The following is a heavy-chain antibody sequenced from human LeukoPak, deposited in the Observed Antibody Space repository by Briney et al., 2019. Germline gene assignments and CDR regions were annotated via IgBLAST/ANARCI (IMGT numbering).Heavy chain of an antibody. CDR3: ARDDRTTVTNFDY. CDR2: ISYDGSNK. D-gene: IGHD4-17*01. CDR1: GFTFSSYG. J-gene: IGHJ4*02. V-gene: IGHV3-30*03. Sequence: GGSLRLSCAASGFTFSSYGMHWVRQAPGKGLEWVAVISYDGSNKYYADSVKGRFTISRDNSKNTLYLQVNSLRAEDTAVYYCARDDRTTVTNFDYWGQGTLVTVSS.